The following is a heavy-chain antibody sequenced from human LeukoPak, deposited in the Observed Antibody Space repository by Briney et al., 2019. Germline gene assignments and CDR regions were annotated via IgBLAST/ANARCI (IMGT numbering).Heavy chain of an antibody. J-gene: IGHJ4*02. Sequence: GGSLRLSCAASGFTFSSYGMHWVRQAPGKGLEWVSSISSSSSYNYADSVKGRFTISRDNAKNSLYLQMNSLRAEDTAVYYCAGRYDSSGYPLHWGQGTLVTVSS. CDR3: AGRYDSSGYPLH. V-gene: IGHV3-21*04. CDR2: ISSSSSY. D-gene: IGHD3-22*01. CDR1: GFTFSSYG.